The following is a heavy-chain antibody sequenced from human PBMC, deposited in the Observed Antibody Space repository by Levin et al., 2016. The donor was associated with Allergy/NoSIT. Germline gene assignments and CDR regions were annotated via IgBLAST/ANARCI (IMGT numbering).Heavy chain of an antibody. Sequence: GESLKISCAASGFTFSSYAMTWVRQAPRKGLEWVSTIGSSGTNTYYADSVKGRFTVSRDNSKNTVHLQVNSLRAEDTALYYCARGKGYCSFGSCSPVQFWGQGTLVTVSS. D-gene: IGHD2-15*01. CDR3: ARGKGYCSFGSCSPVQF. J-gene: IGHJ4*02. CDR1: GFTFSSYA. CDR2: IGSSGTNT. V-gene: IGHV3-23*01.